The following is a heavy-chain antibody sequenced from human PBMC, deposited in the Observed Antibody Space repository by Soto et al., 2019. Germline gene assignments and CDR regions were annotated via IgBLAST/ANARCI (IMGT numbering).Heavy chain of an antibody. D-gene: IGHD3-10*01. CDR2: NIPIFGTA. CDR1: GGTFSSYA. Sequence: GASVKVSCKASGGTFSSYAISWVRQAPGQGLEWKGRNIPIFGTANYAQKFQGRVTFTADESTSTAYMELSSLRSEDTAVYYCSKVDPGETSPFDHWGQGTLVTVSS. V-gene: IGHV1-69*13. J-gene: IGHJ4*02. CDR3: SKVDPGETSPFDH.